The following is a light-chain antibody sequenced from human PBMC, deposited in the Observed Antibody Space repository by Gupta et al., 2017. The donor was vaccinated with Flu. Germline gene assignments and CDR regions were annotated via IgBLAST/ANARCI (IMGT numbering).Light chain of an antibody. J-gene: IGLJ2*01. V-gene: IGLV1-51*02. Sequence: SVLTQPPSVSPAPGQRVTISCSGSSSNIGNNYVPWYQQLPGIAPKLLIHEDILRPSGIPDRVSGSKSGTSATLGITGRQTGDEADYYCGTWDDRLKAVVFGRGTKLTVL. CDR1: SSNIGNNY. CDR2: EDI. CDR3: GTWDDRLKAVV.